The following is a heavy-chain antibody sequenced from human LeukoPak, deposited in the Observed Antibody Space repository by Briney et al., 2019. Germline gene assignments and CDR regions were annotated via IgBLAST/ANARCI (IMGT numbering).Heavy chain of an antibody. CDR3: ARVGWGYYYYYYMDV. CDR2: INTSGST. CDR1: GGSFSGYY. V-gene: IGHV4-34*01. D-gene: IGHD6-19*01. Sequence: KPSENLSLTCAGYGGSFSGYYWGWIRQPPGKGLEWVGGINTSGSTNYNPSIKSRVTISVDTSKNQFSLKLSSVTAADTAVYYCARVGWGYYYYYYMDVWGKGTTVTASS. J-gene: IGHJ6*03.